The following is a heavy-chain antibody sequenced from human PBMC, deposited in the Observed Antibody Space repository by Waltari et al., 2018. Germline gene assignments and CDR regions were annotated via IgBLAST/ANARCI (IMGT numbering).Heavy chain of an antibody. J-gene: IGHJ4*02. CDR2: ITGGGNT. CDR1: GFPFSSDA. V-gene: IGHV3-23*01. CDR3: ANGLTLDK. Sequence: DVQLLESGGGLVRPVGSLRLSCVVSGFPFSSDAMTWVRQAPGKGLECVSTITGGGNTYYADSVKGRFTVSRDNAKNTLYLQMNNLRAEDTALYYCANGLTLDKWGQGTLVTVSS.